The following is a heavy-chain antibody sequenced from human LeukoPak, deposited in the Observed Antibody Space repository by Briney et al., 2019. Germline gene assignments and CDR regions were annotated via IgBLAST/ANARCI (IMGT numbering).Heavy chain of an antibody. CDR3: ARETGYSSGWYNFDY. V-gene: IGHV3-66*01. CDR2: IYSGGST. D-gene: IGHD6-19*01. J-gene: IGHJ4*02. Sequence: GGSLRLSCAASGFTVSSNYMSWVRQAPGKGLEWVSVIYSGGSTYYADSVKGRFTISRDNSKNTLYLQMNSLRAEDTAVYYCARETGYSSGWYNFDYWGQGTLVIVSS. CDR1: GFTVSSNY.